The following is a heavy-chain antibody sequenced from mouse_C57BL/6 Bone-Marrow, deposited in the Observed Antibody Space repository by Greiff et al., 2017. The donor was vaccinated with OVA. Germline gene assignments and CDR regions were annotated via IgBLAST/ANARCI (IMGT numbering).Heavy chain of an antibody. CDR1: GYTFTSYG. V-gene: IGHV1-81*01. J-gene: IGHJ4*01. Sequence: VKLQQSGAELARPGASVKLSCKASGYTFTSYGISWVKQRTGQGLEWIGEIYPRSGNTYYNEKFKGKATLTADKSSSTAYMELRSLTSEDSAVYFCARRSYWPMDYWGQGTSVTVSS. CDR3: ARRSYWPMDY. D-gene: IGHD1-1*01. CDR2: IYPRSGNT.